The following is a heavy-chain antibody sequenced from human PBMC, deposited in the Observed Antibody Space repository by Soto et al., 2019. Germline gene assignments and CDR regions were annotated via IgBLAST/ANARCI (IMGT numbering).Heavy chain of an antibody. CDR1: GGSISSSSYY. J-gene: IGHJ4*02. D-gene: IGHD3-16*01. CDR2: IYYSGST. CDR3: SRGRDPHKGGRS. Sequence: SETLSLTCTVSGGSISSSSYYWGWIRQPPGKGLEWIGYIYYSGSTYYNPSLKSRVTISVDTSKNQFSLKLTSVTAADTAVYFCSRGRDPHKGGRSWGQGTLVTVSS. V-gene: IGHV4-31*03.